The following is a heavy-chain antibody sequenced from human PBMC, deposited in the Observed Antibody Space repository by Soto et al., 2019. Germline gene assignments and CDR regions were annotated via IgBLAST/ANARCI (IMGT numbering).Heavy chain of an antibody. Sequence: GGSLRLSCSASGFTFSSYAMHWVRQAPGKGLEYVSAISSNGGSIYYADSVKGRFTISRDNAKNSLYLQMNSLRAEDTAVYYCARLVGATGNWFDPWGQGTLVTVSS. CDR2: ISSNGGSI. D-gene: IGHD1-26*01. J-gene: IGHJ5*02. V-gene: IGHV3-64*04. CDR3: ARLVGATGNWFDP. CDR1: GFTFSSYA.